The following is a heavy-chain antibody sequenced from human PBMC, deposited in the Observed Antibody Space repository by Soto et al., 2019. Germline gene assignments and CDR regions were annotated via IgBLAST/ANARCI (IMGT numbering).Heavy chain of an antibody. Sequence: SKTLSHPGAVYGGSFSGYYWSWIRQPPGKGLERIGEINHSGSTNYNPSLKSRVTISVDTSKNQFSLKLSSVTAADTAVYYCARVRGYSHGPFDYWGQGTLVTVSS. CDR1: GGSFSGYY. D-gene: IGHD5-18*01. CDR2: INHSGST. J-gene: IGHJ4*02. V-gene: IGHV4-34*01. CDR3: ARVRGYSHGPFDY.